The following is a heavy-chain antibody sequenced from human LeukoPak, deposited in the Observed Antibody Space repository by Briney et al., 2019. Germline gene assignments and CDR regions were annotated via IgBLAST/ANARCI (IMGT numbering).Heavy chain of an antibody. J-gene: IGHJ6*02. CDR1: GFTFSSYW. D-gene: IGHD3-10*01. V-gene: IGHV3-7*01. CDR2: IKQDGSEK. CDR3: ARVRGSKSMDV. Sequence: GGSLRLSCAASGFTFSSYWMNWVRQAPGKGLECVANIKQDGSEKYYVDSVKCRFTISRDNAKNSLYLQTNSLRVEDTAVYYCARVRGSKSMDVWGQGTTVTVSS.